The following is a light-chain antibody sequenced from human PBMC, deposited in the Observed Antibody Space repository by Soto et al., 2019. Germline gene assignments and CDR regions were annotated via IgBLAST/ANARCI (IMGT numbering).Light chain of an antibody. CDR3: QQLT. CDR2: RTS. Sequence: EIVMTQSPATLSVSPGERATLSCRASQSISSNLAWYQQKPGQAPRLLMFRTSSRATGFPARFSGGGSGTEFNLTISSLQSEDFGVYYCQQLTFGGGTKVDIK. J-gene: IGKJ4*01. CDR1: QSISSN. V-gene: IGKV3-15*01.